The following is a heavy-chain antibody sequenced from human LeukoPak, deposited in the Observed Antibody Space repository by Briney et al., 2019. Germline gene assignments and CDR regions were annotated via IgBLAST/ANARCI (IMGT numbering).Heavy chain of an antibody. D-gene: IGHD2-15*01. CDR2: FTWDGFNT. CDR1: GFTFHDYN. J-gene: IGHJ1*01. V-gene: IGHV3-43*01. Sequence: GGSLRLSCAASGFTFHDYNMHWVRLATGNGLEWVSHFTWDGFNTYYADSVKGRFTISRDKSKDSLYLQMNSLRTEDTALYYCAKDREGRGHRPIRHWGQGTLVTVSS. CDR3: AKDREGRGHRPIRH.